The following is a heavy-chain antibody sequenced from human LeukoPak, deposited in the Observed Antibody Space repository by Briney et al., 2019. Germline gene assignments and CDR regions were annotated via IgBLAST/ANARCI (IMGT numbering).Heavy chain of an antibody. Sequence: ASVKVSCKASGYTFTSYGISWVRQAPGQGLEWMGWISAYNGNTNYAQKLQGRVTMTTDTSTSTAYMELRSLRSDDTAVYYCVGSYSSGWFDPWGQGTLVTVSS. J-gene: IGHJ5*02. CDR2: ISAYNGNT. D-gene: IGHD6-19*01. CDR3: VGSYSSGWFDP. CDR1: GYTFTSYG. V-gene: IGHV1-18*01.